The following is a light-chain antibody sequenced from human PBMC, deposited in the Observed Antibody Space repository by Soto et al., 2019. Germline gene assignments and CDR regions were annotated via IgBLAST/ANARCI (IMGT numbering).Light chain of an antibody. J-gene: IGKJ3*01. CDR2: GAS. Sequence: EIVLTQSPGTLSLSPGERATLSCRASQSVSNNYLAWYQQKPGQAPRLLIYGASNRATGIPARFSGGGSGAEYTLTISSLQSEDFAVYYCQQYGDSPLFGPGTKVDI. CDR1: QSVSNNY. CDR3: QQYGDSPL. V-gene: IGKV3-20*01.